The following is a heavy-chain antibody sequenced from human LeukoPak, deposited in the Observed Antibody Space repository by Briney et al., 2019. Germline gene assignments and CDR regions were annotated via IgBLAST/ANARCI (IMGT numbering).Heavy chain of an antibody. CDR1: GFTFNSYA. D-gene: IGHD3-22*01. CDR3: ARDERGYYNSSGFFGAIDY. V-gene: IGHV3-33*01. CDR2: IWYDGSNK. J-gene: IGHJ4*02. Sequence: PGGSLRLSCAASGFTFNSYAMHWVRQAPGKGLEWVAFIWYDGSNKYYADSVRGRFTMSRDNSKNTLYLQMNSLRAEDTAVYYCARDERGYYNSSGFFGAIDYWGQGTLVTVSS.